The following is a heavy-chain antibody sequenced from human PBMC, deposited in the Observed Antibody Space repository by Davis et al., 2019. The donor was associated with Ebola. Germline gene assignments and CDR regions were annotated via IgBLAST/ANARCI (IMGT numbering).Heavy chain of an antibody. CDR2: IYYSGST. CDR3: ARASCGTSCYGDYYYYGMDV. D-gene: IGHD2-2*01. V-gene: IGHV4-61*08. CDR1: GGSISSGGYY. Sequence: SETLSLTCTVSGGSISSGGYYWSWIRQHPGKGLEWIGYIYYSGSTNYNPSLKSRVTISVDTSKNQFSLKLSSVTAADTAVYYCARASCGTSCYGDYYYYGMDVWGQGTTVTVSS. J-gene: IGHJ6*02.